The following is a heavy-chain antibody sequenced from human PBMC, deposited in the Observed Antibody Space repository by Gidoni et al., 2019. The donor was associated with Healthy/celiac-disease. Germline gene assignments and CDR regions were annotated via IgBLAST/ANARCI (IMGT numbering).Heavy chain of an antibody. CDR3: AKGENYYDSSGYSSSY. CDR2: ISYDGSNK. V-gene: IGHV3-30*18. D-gene: IGHD3-22*01. J-gene: IGHJ4*02. CDR1: GFTFSSYG. Sequence: QVQLVESGGGVVQPGRSLRLSCAASGFTFSSYGMHWVRQAPGKGLEWVAVISYDGSNKYYADSVKGRFTISRDNSKNTLYLQMNSLRAEDTAVYYCAKGENYYDSSGYSSSYWGQGTLVTVSS.